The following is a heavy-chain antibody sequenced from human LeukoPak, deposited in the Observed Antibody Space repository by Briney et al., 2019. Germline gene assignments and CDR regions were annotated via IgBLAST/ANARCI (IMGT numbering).Heavy chain of an antibody. Sequence: SETLSLTCTVSGGSISSSSYYWGWIRQPPGKGLEWIGSIYYSGSTYYNPSLKSRVTISVDTSKNQFSLKLSSVTAADTAVYYCARDVTIFDPFDPWGQGTLVTVSS. J-gene: IGHJ5*02. V-gene: IGHV4-39*07. D-gene: IGHD3-3*01. CDR1: GGSISSSSYY. CDR2: IYYSGST. CDR3: ARDVTIFDPFDP.